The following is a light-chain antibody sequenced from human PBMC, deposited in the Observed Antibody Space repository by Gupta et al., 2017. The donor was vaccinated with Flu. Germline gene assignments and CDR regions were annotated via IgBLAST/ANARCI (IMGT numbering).Light chain of an antibody. CDR2: AAS. J-gene: IGKJ2*01. CDR3: QQSYSTPYT. CDR1: QSISSY. Sequence: GDRVTITCRASQSISSYLNSYPQKPGKAPKLLIYAASSLQSGVPSRFSCSGSGTDFTLTISSLQPEDFATYYCQQSYSTPYTFGQVTKLEIK. V-gene: IGKV1-39*01.